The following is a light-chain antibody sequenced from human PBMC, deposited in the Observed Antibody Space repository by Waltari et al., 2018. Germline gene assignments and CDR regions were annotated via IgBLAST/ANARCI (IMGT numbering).Light chain of an antibody. CDR2: GAS. Sequence: EIVMTQSPATLSVSPGERATLSCRASQSVSRNVAWYQQKPGQAPRLLIYGASTRATGIPASFSGSGSGTEFTLTISSLQSEDFAVYYCQQYNDWPLPFGQGTRLDIK. V-gene: IGKV3-15*01. J-gene: IGKJ5*01. CDR1: QSVSRN. CDR3: QQYNDWPLP.